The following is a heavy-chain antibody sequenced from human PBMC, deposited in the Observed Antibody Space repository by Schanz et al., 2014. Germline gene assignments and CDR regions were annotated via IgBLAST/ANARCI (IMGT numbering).Heavy chain of an antibody. CDR1: GITFSSHS. Sequence: VHLLESGGGLVEPGGSLRLSCAASGITFSSHSFNWVRQAPGKGLEWVSAISGSGGSTYYADSVKGRFTISRDNSKNTLYLQMNSLRAEDTAVYYCARDRRNADLDYWGQGTLVTVSS. D-gene: IGHD1-1*01. J-gene: IGHJ4*02. CDR2: ISGSGGST. CDR3: ARDRRNADLDY. V-gene: IGHV3-23*01.